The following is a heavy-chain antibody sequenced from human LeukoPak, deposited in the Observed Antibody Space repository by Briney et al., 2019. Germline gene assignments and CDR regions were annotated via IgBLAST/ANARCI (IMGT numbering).Heavy chain of an antibody. CDR1: GFTFDDYA. V-gene: IGHV3-9*01. D-gene: IGHD3-9*01. CDR2: ISWKSGSI. CDR3: AKDRTYYDILTGYPEYYFDY. Sequence: GGSLRLSCAASGFTFDDYAMHWVRQAPGKGLELVSGISWKSGSIGYADSVKGRFTISRDNAKNSLYLQMNSLRAEDTALYYCAKDRTYYDILTGYPEYYFDYWGQGTLVTVSS. J-gene: IGHJ4*02.